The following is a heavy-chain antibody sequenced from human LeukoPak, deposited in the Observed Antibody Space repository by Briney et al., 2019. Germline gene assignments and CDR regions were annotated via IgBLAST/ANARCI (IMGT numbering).Heavy chain of an antibody. D-gene: IGHD2-15*01. Sequence: PSETLSLTCAVYGGSFRGYYWSWIRQPPGKGLEWIGEINHSVKANYNPSLKSRVTISVDTSKNQFSLNLTSVTAADTAVYYCARAGGYCSGSGCHYWFDPWGQGTLVSVSS. J-gene: IGHJ5*02. V-gene: IGHV4-34*01. CDR3: ARAGGYCSGSGCHYWFDP. CDR1: GGSFRGYY. CDR2: INHSVKA.